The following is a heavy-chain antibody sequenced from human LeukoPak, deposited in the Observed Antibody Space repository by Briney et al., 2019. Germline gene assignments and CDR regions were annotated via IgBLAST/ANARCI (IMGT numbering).Heavy chain of an antibody. D-gene: IGHD5-12*01. CDR1: GGTFSSYT. J-gene: IGHJ4*02. CDR2: IIPILGIA. V-gene: IGHV1-69*02. CDR3: ATLATARPYYFDY. Sequence: ASVKVSCKASGGTFSSYTSSWVRQAPGQGLEWMGRIIPILGIANYAQKFQGRVTITADKSTSTAYMELSSLRSEDTAVYYCATLATARPYYFDYWGQGTLVTVSS.